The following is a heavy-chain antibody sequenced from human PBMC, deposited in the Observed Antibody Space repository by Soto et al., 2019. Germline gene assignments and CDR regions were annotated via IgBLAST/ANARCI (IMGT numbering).Heavy chain of an antibody. CDR3: ARRRYRSGSPFAY. D-gene: IGHD3-22*01. J-gene: IGHJ4*02. V-gene: IGHV5-10-1*01. Sequence: GESLKISCRGSGYSFTSYWINWVRQMPGKGLEWMGGSDPSDSYTNYSPSFQGHVIISVEKSISTAYLQWSSLKASDTAMYYCARRRYRSGSPFAYWGQGTQVTVSS. CDR2: SDPSDSYT. CDR1: GYSFTSYW.